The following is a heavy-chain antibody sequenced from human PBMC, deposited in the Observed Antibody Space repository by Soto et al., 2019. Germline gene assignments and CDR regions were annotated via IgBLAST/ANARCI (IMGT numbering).Heavy chain of an antibody. D-gene: IGHD2-2*01. CDR2: INHSGST. V-gene: IGHV4-34*01. CDR1: GGSFSGYY. CDR3: ARGRRIPGYCSSTSCRSLLDY. Sequence: SETLSLTCAFYGGSFSGYYWSWIRQPPGKGLEWIGEINHSGSTNYNPSLKSRVTISVDTSKNQFSLKLSSVTAADTAVYYCARGRRIPGYCSSTSCRSLLDYWGQGTLVTVSS. J-gene: IGHJ4*02.